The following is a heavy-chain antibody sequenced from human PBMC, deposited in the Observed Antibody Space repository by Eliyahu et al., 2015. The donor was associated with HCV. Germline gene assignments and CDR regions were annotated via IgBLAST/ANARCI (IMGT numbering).Heavy chain of an antibody. J-gene: IGHJ5*02. CDR2: XHYSGST. CDR1: XGSXPTSY. D-gene: IGHD6-19*01. V-gene: IGHV4-59*01. CDR3: ASGGGGIAVTGTGGWFDP. Sequence: QVQLQESGPGLVKPSETLSLTCTXPXGSXPTSYWSWSRQPPGKGLEWVGXXHYSGSTNYNPSLKSRVTISVDTSKNQFSLNLTSVTAADTAMYYCASGGGGIAVTGTGGWFDPWGQGTLVTVSS.